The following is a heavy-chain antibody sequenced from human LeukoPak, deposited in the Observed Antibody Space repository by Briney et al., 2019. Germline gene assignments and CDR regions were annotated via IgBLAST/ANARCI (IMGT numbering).Heavy chain of an antibody. CDR3: ARNMRRRGYSYGFDY. CDR1: GFTVSSNY. Sequence: PGGSLRLSCAASGFTVSSNYMSWVRQAPGKGLEWVSVIYSGGSTYYADSVKGRFTISRDNSKNTLYLQMNSLRAEDTAVYYCARNMRRRGYSYGFDYWGQGTLVTVSS. CDR2: IYSGGST. J-gene: IGHJ4*02. D-gene: IGHD5-18*01. V-gene: IGHV3-53*01.